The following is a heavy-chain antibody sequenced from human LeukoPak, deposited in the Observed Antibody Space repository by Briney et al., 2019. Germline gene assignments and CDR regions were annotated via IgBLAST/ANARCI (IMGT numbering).Heavy chain of an antibody. D-gene: IGHD2-2*01. V-gene: IGHV4-39*07. CDR3: ARGHGTSRFSRPVP. J-gene: IGHJ5*02. CDR2: INHSGST. CDR1: GDSISSDTYY. Sequence: SETLSLTCTVSGDSISSDTYYWSWIRQPPGKGLEWIGEINHSGSTNYNPSLKSRVTISVDTSKNQFSLKLSSVTAADTAVYYCARGHGTSRFSRPVPWGQGTLVTVSS.